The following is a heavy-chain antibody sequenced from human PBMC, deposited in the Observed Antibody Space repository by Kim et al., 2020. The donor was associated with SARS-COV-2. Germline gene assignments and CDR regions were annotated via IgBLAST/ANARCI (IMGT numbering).Heavy chain of an antibody. J-gene: IGHJ6*02. CDR1: AYTFTTYG. Sequence: ASVKVSCKASAYTFTTYGIAWVRQAPGQWLEWLGWISTSNGNTHYAQKFQGRVSIKTDTSTATAYIEVRGLKSDDTAIYYCARERGGADYYYYGLDVWGQGTTVTVSS. CDR3: ARERGGADYYYYGLDV. V-gene: IGHV1-18*04. CDR2: ISTSNGNT. D-gene: IGHD3-3*01.